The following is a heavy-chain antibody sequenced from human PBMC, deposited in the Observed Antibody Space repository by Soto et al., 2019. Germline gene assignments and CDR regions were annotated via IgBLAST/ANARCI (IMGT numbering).Heavy chain of an antibody. V-gene: IGHV4-34*01. Sequence: QVQLQQWGAGLLKPSETLSLTCAVYGGSFSGYYWSWIRQPPGKGLEWIGEVNHSGSTNYNPSLKSGVTISVDTSKTQFSLKLSSVTAADTAVYYCARGSHGDPFDYWGQGTLVTVSS. J-gene: IGHJ4*02. CDR3: ARGSHGDPFDY. CDR2: VNHSGST. CDR1: GGSFSGYY. D-gene: IGHD4-17*01.